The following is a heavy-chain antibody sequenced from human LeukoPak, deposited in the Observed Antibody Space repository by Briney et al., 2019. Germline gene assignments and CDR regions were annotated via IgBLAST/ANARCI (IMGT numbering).Heavy chain of an antibody. J-gene: IGHJ4*02. CDR3: TRTANSASDF. V-gene: IGHV3-7*03. CDR1: GFIFGDYW. CDR2: INQNGGVK. D-gene: IGHD4-23*01. Sequence: GGSLRLSCVASGFIFGDYWMRWVRQAPGKGLEWVATINQNGGVKYYGDSVKGRFTISRDNAKTSLFLQMNSLRIDDTAMYYCTRTANSASDFWGQGTLVTVSS.